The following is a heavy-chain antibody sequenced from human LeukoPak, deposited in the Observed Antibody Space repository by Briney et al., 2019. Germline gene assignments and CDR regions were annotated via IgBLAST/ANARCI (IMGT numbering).Heavy chain of an antibody. D-gene: IGHD2-15*01. V-gene: IGHV4-4*02. CDR2: IYYTGTA. J-gene: IGHJ5*02. Sequence: PSGTLSLTCAVSGGSISSTNWWSWVRQPPGKGLEWIGEIYYTGTANYNASLKSRVSMSVDKSKNQFSLKLSSVTAADTAVYYCARGQDRGPEIDPWGQGTLVTVSS. CDR3: ARGQDRGPEIDP. CDR1: GGSISSTNW.